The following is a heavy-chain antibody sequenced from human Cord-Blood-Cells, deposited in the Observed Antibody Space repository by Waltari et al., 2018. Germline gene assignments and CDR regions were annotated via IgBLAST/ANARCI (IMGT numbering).Heavy chain of an antibody. CDR3: ARGGIRFGELYYFDY. CDR2: INSDGSST. CDR1: GFTFSSYC. J-gene: IGHJ4*02. V-gene: IGHV3-74*01. Sequence: EVQLVESGGGLVQPVGSLRLSCAASGFTFSSYCMHWVRQAPGKGLVWVSRINSDGSSTSYADSVKGRFTISRDNAKNTLYLQMNSLRAEDTAVYYCARGGIRFGELYYFDYWGQGTLVTVSS. D-gene: IGHD3-10*01.